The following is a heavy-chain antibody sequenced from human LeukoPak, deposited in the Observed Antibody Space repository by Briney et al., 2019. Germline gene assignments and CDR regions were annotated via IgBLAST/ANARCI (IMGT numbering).Heavy chain of an antibody. D-gene: IGHD2-15*01. CDR3: ARGPYCNGGSCYYFDY. CDR1: GGSFSGYY. J-gene: IGHJ4*02. V-gene: IGHV4-59*10. Sequence: SETLSLTCAVYGGSFSGYYWSWIRQPAGKGLEWIGRIYASGSTNYNPSLKSRVTMSVDTSKNQFSLKLISVTAADTAVYFCARGPYCNGGSCYYFDYWGQGTLVTVSS. CDR2: IYASGST.